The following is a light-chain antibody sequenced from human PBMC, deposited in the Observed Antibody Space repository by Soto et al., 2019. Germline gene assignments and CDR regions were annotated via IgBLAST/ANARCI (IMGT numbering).Light chain of an antibody. J-gene: IGKJ3*01. CDR1: QSVSTN. CDR2: AAS. V-gene: IGKV3-15*01. Sequence: EIVVTQSPGILSVSPGDRATLSCRASQSVSTNLAWYQQKPGQAPTLLIYAASTRATGIPARFTGSGSGTAFTLTISSLQSEDFADYYCQEYSKWPLFTFGPGTRVDIK. CDR3: QEYSKWPLFT.